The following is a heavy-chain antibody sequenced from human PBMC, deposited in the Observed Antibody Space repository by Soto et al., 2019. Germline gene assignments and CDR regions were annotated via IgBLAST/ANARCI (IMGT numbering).Heavy chain of an antibody. CDR1: GFTFSNYW. Sequence: EVQLVESGGGLVQPGGSLRLSCAASGFTFSNYWVHWVRQAPGKGLMWVSRINSDGTTINYADSVEGRFTISRDNAKNTLFLQMNSLGVEDTAVYYCARAGWYRFDYWGQGTLVTVSS. CDR3: ARAGWYRFDY. J-gene: IGHJ4*02. D-gene: IGHD6-19*01. CDR2: INSDGTTI. V-gene: IGHV3-74*01.